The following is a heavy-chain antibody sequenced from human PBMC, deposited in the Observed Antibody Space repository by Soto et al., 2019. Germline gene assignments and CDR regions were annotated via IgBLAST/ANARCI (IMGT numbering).Heavy chain of an antibody. Sequence: GGSLRLSCAASGFTFSSYAMSWVRQAPGKGLEWVSAISGSGGSTYYADSVKGRFTISRDNSKKTLYLQMNSLRAEDTAVYYCAKARGDLTIFGVKFDSWGQGTLVTVSA. CDR2: ISGSGGST. V-gene: IGHV3-23*01. CDR3: AKARGDLTIFGVKFDS. D-gene: IGHD3-3*01. J-gene: IGHJ4*02. CDR1: GFTFSSYA.